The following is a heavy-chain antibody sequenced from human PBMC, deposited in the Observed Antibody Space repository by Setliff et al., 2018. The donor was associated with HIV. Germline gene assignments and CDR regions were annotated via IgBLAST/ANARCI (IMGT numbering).Heavy chain of an antibody. J-gene: IGHJ4*02. CDR2: INHSGST. Sequence: SETLSLTCAGFGGSFSGYYWTWIRQPPGKGLEWIGEINHSGSTDYNPSLKSRVTISVDTSKRQFSLKLSSVTAADTAVYYRARGLDYYGSGSYLPLGYWGQGTLVTVSS. CDR3: ARGLDYYGSGSYLPLGY. D-gene: IGHD3-10*01. V-gene: IGHV4-34*01. CDR1: GGSFSGYY.